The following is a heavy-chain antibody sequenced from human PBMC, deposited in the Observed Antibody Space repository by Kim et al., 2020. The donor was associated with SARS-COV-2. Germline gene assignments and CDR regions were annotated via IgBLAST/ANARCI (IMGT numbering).Heavy chain of an antibody. J-gene: IGHJ5*02. Sequence: GESLKISCKGSGYSFTSYWISWVRQMPGKGLEWMGRIDPSDSYTNYSPSFQGHVTISADKSISTAYLQWSSLKASDTAMYYCARLSPVAATRPYNWFDPWGQGTLVTVSS. V-gene: IGHV5-10-1*01. CDR2: IDPSDSYT. D-gene: IGHD2-15*01. CDR1: GYSFTSYW. CDR3: ARLSPVAATRPYNWFDP.